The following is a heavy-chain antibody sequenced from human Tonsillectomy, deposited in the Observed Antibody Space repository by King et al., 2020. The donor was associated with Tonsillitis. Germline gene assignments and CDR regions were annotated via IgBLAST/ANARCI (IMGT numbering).Heavy chain of an antibody. D-gene: IGHD1-7*01. CDR2: ISGSSSYT. J-gene: IGHJ5*02. CDR1: GFTFSDYY. CDR3: ARDVVEQNYFDP. V-gene: IGHV3-11*05. Sequence: QLVQSGGGLVKPGGSLRLSCAASGFTFSDYYMSWIRQAPGKGLEWVSYISGSSSYTNYADSVTGRFTISRDNAKNSVYLQMNSLRAEDTAVYYCARDVVEQNYFDPWGQGTLVTVSS.